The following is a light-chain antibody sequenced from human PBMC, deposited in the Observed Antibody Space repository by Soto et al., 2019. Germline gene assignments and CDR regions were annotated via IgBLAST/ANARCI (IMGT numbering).Light chain of an antibody. V-gene: IGLV2-14*01. CDR1: SSDIAVYSY. J-gene: IGLJ2*01. CDR2: DVS. Sequence: QSALTQPASVSGSPGQSNTISCTGTSSDIAVYSYVSWFQQHPGKAPKLIIYDVSNRPSGVSSRFSGSKSGNTASLTISGLQAEDESDYYCSSYTITSTVVFGGGTKLTVL. CDR3: SSYTITSTVV.